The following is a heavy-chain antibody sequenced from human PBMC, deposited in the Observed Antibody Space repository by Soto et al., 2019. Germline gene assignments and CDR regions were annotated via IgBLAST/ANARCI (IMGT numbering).Heavy chain of an antibody. J-gene: IGHJ3*02. CDR2: ISWNSGSI. CDR1: GFTFDDYA. CDR3: AKDLGITIFGVAGYAFDI. Sequence: GGSLRLSCAASGFTFDDYAMHWVRQAPGKGLEWVSGISWNSGSIGYADSVKGRFTISRDNAKNSLYLQMNSLRAEDTALYYCAKDLGITIFGVAGYAFDIWGQGTMVTVSS. V-gene: IGHV3-9*01. D-gene: IGHD3-3*01.